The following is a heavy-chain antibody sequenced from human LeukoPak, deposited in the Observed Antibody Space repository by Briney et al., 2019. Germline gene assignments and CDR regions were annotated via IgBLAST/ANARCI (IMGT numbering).Heavy chain of an antibody. Sequence: GGSLRPSCAASGFTFSSYGMHWVRQAPGKGLEWVAVIWYDGSDKYYADSVKGRFTISRENSKNTLYLQMNSLRAEDTAVYYCAREITVTSTTYFDYWGQGTLVTVSS. CDR2: IWYDGSDK. D-gene: IGHD4-17*01. V-gene: IGHV3-33*01. J-gene: IGHJ4*02. CDR3: AREITVTSTTYFDY. CDR1: GFTFSSYG.